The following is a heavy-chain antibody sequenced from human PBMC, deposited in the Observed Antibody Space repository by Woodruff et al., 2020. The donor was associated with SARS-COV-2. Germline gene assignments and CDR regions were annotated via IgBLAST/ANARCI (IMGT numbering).Heavy chain of an antibody. V-gene: IGHV3-30*01. Sequence: DSVKGRFTISRDNSKNTLYLQMNSLRAEDTAVYYCARASLKIVVVTAKRGGAFDIWGQGTMVTVSS. D-gene: IGHD2-21*02. CDR3: ARASLKIVVVTAKRGGAFDI. J-gene: IGHJ3*02.